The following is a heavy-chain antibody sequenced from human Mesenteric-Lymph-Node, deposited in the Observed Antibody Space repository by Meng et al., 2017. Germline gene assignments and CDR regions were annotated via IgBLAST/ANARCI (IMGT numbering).Heavy chain of an antibody. Sequence: QVQLVQSGAEVKKPGSSGKVSCKASGGKFTSFVFNWVRQAPGQGLEWMGGIIPILGTTNYAEKFRGRLTISADTSARTAYMELTSLNSDDTAVYYCARLDLGLAHWGQGTLVTVSS. CDR2: IIPILGTT. CDR1: GGKFTSFV. V-gene: IGHV1-69*10. J-gene: IGHJ4*02. D-gene: IGHD3-16*01. CDR3: ARLDLGLAH.